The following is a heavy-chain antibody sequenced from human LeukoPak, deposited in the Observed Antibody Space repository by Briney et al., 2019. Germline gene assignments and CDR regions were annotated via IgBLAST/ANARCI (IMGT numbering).Heavy chain of an antibody. CDR3: ARRSYDGSGYYYVDY. CDR2: ISSGGST. D-gene: IGHD3-22*01. Sequence: SETLSLTCTVSGGSISSSGYYWGWIRQPPGKGLEWIGSISSGGSTHYIPSLKSRVTISVDTSKNQFSLKLSSVTAAATAVYYCARRSYDGSGYYYVDYWGQGTLVTVSS. J-gene: IGHJ4*02. V-gene: IGHV4-39*01. CDR1: GGSISSSGYY.